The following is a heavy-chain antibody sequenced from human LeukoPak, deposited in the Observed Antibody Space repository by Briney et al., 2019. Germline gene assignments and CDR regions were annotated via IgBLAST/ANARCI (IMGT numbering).Heavy chain of an antibody. CDR2: IKQDGSEK. V-gene: IGHV3-7*01. CDR3: ARDRKVYGVATSRFDY. D-gene: IGHD5-12*01. CDR1: GFTFSSYW. J-gene: IGHJ4*02. Sequence: PGGSLRLSCAASGFTFSSYWMSWVRQAPGKGLEWVANIKQDGSEKYYVDSVKGRFTISRDNAKNSLYLQMNSLRAEDTAVYYCARDRKVYGVATSRFDYWGQGTLVTVSS.